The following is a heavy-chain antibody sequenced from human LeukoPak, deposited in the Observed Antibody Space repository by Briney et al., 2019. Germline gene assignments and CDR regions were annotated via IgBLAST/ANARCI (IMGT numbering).Heavy chain of an antibody. V-gene: IGHV1-46*01. Sequence: ASVKVSCKVSGYTFTSYYMHWVRQAPGQGLEWMGIINPSGGSTSYAQKFQGRVTMTRDTSTSTVYLELTSLTSDDTAVYYCARDVHGDYGSGWFDPWGQGTLVSVSS. CDR1: GYTFTSYY. CDR2: INPSGGST. CDR3: ARDVHGDYGSGWFDP. J-gene: IGHJ5*02. D-gene: IGHD4-17*01.